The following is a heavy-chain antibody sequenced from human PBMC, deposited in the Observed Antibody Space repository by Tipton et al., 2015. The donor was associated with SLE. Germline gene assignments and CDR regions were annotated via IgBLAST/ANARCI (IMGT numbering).Heavy chain of an antibody. CDR2: IYYSGST. Sequence: LRLSCAASGFTFSDYYWSWLRQHPGKGLEWIGHIYYSGSTSYNPSLKSRVTISLDTSKNQFSLKLTSVTAADTAVYYCARDEYMDVWGKGTTVTVSS. CDR3: ARDEYMDV. CDR1: GFTFSDYY. V-gene: IGHV4-31*02. J-gene: IGHJ6*03.